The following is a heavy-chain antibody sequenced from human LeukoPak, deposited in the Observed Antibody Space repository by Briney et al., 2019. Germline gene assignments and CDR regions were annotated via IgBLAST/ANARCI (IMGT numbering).Heavy chain of an antibody. CDR3: ARVGGVVVAATVFPSDP. CDR1: GYSISSGYY. Sequence: KTSETLSLTCTVSGYSISSGYYWGWIRQPPGKGLEWIGSIYHSGSTYYNPSLKSRVTISVDTSKNQFSLKLSSVTAADTAVYYCARVGGVVVAATVFPSDPWGQGTLVTVSS. J-gene: IGHJ5*02. CDR2: IYHSGST. D-gene: IGHD2-15*01. V-gene: IGHV4-38-2*02.